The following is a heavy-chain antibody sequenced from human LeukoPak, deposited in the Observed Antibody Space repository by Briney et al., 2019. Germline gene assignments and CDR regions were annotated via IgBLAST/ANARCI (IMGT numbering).Heavy chain of an antibody. D-gene: IGHD3-3*01. CDR3: ARRGREWPFDL. CDR1: GFTFSNYY. V-gene: IGHV3-74*03. Sequence: GGSLRLSCAASGFTFSNYYTHWVRQVPGKGLVWVSHPDSKGSSTKYADSEKGRFTISRDSAKNTLYLQMNSLRAEDTAVYYCARRGREWPFDLWGRGTLVTVSS. CDR2: PDSKGSST. J-gene: IGHJ2*01.